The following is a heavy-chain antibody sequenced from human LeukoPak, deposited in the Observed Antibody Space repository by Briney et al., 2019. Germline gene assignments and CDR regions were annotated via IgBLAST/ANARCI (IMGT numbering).Heavy chain of an antibody. V-gene: IGHV3-48*02. CDR2: ITASGTAM. D-gene: IGHD1-26*01. J-gene: IGHJ4*02. Sequence: AGGSLRLSCAASGFTFSSKSMNWVRQGPGKGLEGVSHITASGTAMFYADSVKGRFTISRDNAKNSLYLQMNSLRDEDTAVYYCASSGSYRFDYWGQGTLVTVSS. CDR1: GFTFSSKS. CDR3: ASSGSYRFDY.